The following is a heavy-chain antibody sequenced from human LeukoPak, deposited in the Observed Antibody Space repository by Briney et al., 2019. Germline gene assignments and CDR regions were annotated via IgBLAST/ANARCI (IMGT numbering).Heavy chain of an antibody. V-gene: IGHV7-4-1*02. CDR2: INTNTGNP. D-gene: IGHD3-10*01. Sequence: ASVKVSCKASGYTFTSYAMNWVRQAPGQGLEWMGWINTNTGNPTYAQGFTGRFVFSLDTSVSTAYLQISSLKAEDTAVYYCARVNVLLWFGELDSDYWGQGTLVTVSS. J-gene: IGHJ4*02. CDR1: GYTFTSYA. CDR3: ARVNVLLWFGELDSDY.